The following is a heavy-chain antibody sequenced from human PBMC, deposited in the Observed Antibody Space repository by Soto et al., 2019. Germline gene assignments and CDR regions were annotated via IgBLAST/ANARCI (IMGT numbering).Heavy chain of an antibody. CDR2: IIPILGIA. J-gene: IGHJ4*02. Sequence: QVQLVQSGAEVKKPGSSVKVSCKASGGTFSSYTISWVRQAPGQGLEWMGRIIPILGIANYAQKFQGRVTITADKSTSTAYMELSSLRSEDTAAYYCARPITFGGVIVADYWGQGTLVTVSS. CDR1: GGTFSSYT. D-gene: IGHD3-16*02. V-gene: IGHV1-69*02. CDR3: ARPITFGGVIVADY.